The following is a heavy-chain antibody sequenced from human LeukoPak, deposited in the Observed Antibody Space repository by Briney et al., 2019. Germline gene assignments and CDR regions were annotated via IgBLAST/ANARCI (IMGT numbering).Heavy chain of an antibody. J-gene: IGHJ4*02. CDR2: ISYDGSNK. D-gene: IGHD3-10*01. Sequence: GGSLRLSCAASGFTFSSYAMHWVRQAPGKGLEWVAVISYDGSNKYYADSVKGRFTISRDNSKNTLFLQMNSLRAEDTAVYYCARSRSGDYYGSGSYFDYWGQGTLVTVSS. V-gene: IGHV3-30*14. CDR3: ARSRSGDYYGSGSYFDY. CDR1: GFTFSSYA.